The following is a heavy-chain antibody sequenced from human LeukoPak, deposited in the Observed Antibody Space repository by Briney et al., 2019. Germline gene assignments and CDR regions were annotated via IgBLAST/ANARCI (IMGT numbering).Heavy chain of an antibody. V-gene: IGHV3-74*01. Sequence: WVSRINSVGSSTSYADSVRGRFTISRDNARNTLYLQMNSLRAEDTAVYYCASHGDYDAFDIWGQGTMVTVSS. J-gene: IGHJ3*02. D-gene: IGHD4-17*01. CDR2: INSVGSST. CDR3: ASHGDYDAFDI.